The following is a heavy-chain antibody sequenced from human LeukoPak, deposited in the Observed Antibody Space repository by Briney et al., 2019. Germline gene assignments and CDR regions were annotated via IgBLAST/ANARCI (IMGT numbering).Heavy chain of an antibody. CDR3: ARGGIADRLGT. Sequence: SETLSLTCNVYDGSFSGYYCSWIRQPPGKGLEWIGEINHSGSTNYNPSLKSRVTISVDTSKNQFSLKLSSVTAADTAVYYCARGGIADRLGTWGQGTLVTVSS. CDR2: INHSGST. J-gene: IGHJ4*02. V-gene: IGHV4-34*01. D-gene: IGHD6-6*01. CDR1: DGSFSGYY.